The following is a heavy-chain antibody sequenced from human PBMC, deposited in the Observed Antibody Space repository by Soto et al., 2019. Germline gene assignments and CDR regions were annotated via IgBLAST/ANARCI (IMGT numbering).Heavy chain of an antibody. D-gene: IGHD3-22*01. CDR1: GGSISSSNW. J-gene: IGHJ6*02. CDR3: ARVFLGYYYDSSARLEFETDGVPYYYGMDV. V-gene: IGHV4-4*02. CDR2: IYHSGST. Sequence: SETLSLTCAVSGGSISSSNWWSWVRQPPGKGLEWIGEIYHSGSTNYNPSLKSRVTISVDKSKNQFSLKLSSVTAADTAVYYCARVFLGYYYDSSARLEFETDGVPYYYGMDVWGQGTTVTVSS.